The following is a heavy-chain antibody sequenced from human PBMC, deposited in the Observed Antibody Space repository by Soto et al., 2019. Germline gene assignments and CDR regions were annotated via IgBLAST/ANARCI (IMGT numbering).Heavy chain of an antibody. Sequence: QVQLVESGGGVVQPGRSLRLSCAASGFTFSSYAMHWVRQAPGKGLEWVAVISYDGSNKYYADSVKGRFTISRDNSKNTLYLQMNSLRAEDTAVYYCARADLELSGGDAFDIWGQGTMVTVSS. CDR1: GFTFSSYA. CDR2: ISYDGSNK. J-gene: IGHJ3*02. V-gene: IGHV3-30-3*01. D-gene: IGHD1-7*01. CDR3: ARADLELSGGDAFDI.